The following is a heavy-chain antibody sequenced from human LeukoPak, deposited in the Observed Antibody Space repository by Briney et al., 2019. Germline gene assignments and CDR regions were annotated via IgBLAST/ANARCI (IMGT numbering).Heavy chain of an antibody. CDR3: ARAYGSGSYLYLDY. CDR2: IYHSGYS. D-gene: IGHD3-10*01. Sequence: SGTLSLICAVSGGSISSTNWWSWVRQPPGKGLEWIGEIYHSGYSNYNASLGSRVTISVDTSKNQFSLKLTSVTAADTAVYYCARAYGSGSYLYLDYWGQGTLVTVSS. J-gene: IGHJ4*02. V-gene: IGHV4-4*02. CDR1: GGSISSTNW.